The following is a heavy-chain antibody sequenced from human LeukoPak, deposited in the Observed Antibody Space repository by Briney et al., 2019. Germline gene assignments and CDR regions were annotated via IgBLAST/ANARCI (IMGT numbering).Heavy chain of an antibody. CDR3: AREYFDS. CDR2: ISSSSTYI. CDR1: GFSFNNYD. J-gene: IGHJ4*02. Sequence: GGSLRLSWAASGFSFNNYDMNWVRQAPGRGPEWVSSISSSSTYIYYADSVKGRFTISRDNAKNSLYLQMSSLRAEDTAVYYCAREYFDSWGQGTLVTVSS. V-gene: IGHV3-21*01.